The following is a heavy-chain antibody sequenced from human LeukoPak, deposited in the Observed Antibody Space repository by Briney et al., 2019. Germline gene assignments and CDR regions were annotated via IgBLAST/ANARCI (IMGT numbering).Heavy chain of an antibody. CDR1: GFTFSSYG. Sequence: GGSLRLSCAASGFTFSSYGMHWVRQAPGKGLEWVAVISYDGSNKYYADSVKGRFTISRDNAKNSLYLQMNSLRAEDTALYYCARVRGIAAAGFDYWGQGTLVTASS. J-gene: IGHJ4*02. V-gene: IGHV3-30*03. D-gene: IGHD6-13*01. CDR3: ARVRGIAAAGFDY. CDR2: ISYDGSNK.